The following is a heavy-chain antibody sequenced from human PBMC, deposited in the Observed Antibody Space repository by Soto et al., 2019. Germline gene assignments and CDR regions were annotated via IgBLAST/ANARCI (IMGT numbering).Heavy chain of an antibody. D-gene: IGHD3-22*01. Sequence: GGSLRLSCAASGFTFSSYGMNWVRQAPGKGLEWVSSISSSSSYIYYADSVKGRFTISRDNAKNSLYLQMNSLRAEDTAVYYCARGRYYDSSGYLQYNWFDPWGQGTLVTVSS. CDR3: ARGRYYDSSGYLQYNWFDP. CDR1: GFTFSSYG. V-gene: IGHV3-21*01. J-gene: IGHJ5*02. CDR2: ISSSSSYI.